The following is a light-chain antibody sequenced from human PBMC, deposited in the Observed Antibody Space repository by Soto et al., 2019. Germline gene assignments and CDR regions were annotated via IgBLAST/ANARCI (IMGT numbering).Light chain of an antibody. CDR3: QLYGDSPIYT. Sequence: ETVLTQSPSTLSLSPGERATLSCRASQTFSSGYLAWYQQKPGQAPRLLIYGASRRATGIADRFSGSGSGTEYTLTISRLEPEDSAVYYCQLYGDSPIYTFGQGTKLEMK. CDR2: GAS. CDR1: QTFSSGY. V-gene: IGKV3-20*01. J-gene: IGKJ2*01.